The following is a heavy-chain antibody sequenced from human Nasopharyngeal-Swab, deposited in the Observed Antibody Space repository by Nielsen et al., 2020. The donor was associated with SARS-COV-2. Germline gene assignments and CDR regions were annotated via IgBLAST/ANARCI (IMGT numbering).Heavy chain of an antibody. CDR2: VWYDGSNK. D-gene: IGHD5-12*01. Sequence: GGSLRLSCAASGFTFRNYAMHWVRQAPGKGLEWVAVVWYDGSNKHYADSVKGRFTISRDDSKNTLYLQMSSLRAEDTAVYYCARERARYSGYDSGDYWGQGTLVTVSP. V-gene: IGHV3-33*01. CDR3: ARERARYSGYDSGDY. J-gene: IGHJ4*02. CDR1: GFTFRNYA.